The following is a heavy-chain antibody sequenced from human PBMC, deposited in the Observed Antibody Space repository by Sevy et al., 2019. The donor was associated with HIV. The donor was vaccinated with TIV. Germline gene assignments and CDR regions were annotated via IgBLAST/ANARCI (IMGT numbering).Heavy chain of an antibody. J-gene: IGHJ4*02. CDR2: LWFVGSQV. D-gene: IGHD7-27*01. CDR3: ARDESGSIDY. V-gene: IGHV3-33*01. CDR1: GFSFSTSV. Sequence: GGSLRLSCEASGFSFSTSVMHWVRQPPGKGLDWVALLWFVGSQVFYADSVKGRFTISRDNSKNTLYLQMNNLGAEDTALYYCARDESGSIDYWGQGTLVTVSS.